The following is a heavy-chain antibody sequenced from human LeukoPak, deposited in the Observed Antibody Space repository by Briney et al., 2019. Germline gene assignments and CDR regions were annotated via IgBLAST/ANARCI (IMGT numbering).Heavy chain of an antibody. J-gene: IGHJ4*02. Sequence: KPGGSLRLSCAASGFTFSSYSMNWVRQAPGKGLEWVSSISSSSSYIYYADSVKGRFTISRDNAKNSLYLQMNSLRAEDTAVYYCARDKTGLWFGDQLPIDYWGQGTLVTVSS. CDR1: GFTFSSYS. V-gene: IGHV3-21*01. D-gene: IGHD3-10*01. CDR3: ARDKTGLWFGDQLPIDY. CDR2: ISSSSSYI.